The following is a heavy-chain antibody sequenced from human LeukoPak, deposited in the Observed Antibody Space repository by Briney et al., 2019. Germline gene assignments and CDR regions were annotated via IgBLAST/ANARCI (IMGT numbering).Heavy chain of an antibody. J-gene: IGHJ4*02. CDR2: IYPGDSDT. V-gene: IGHV5-51*01. Sequence: GESLKISCKGSGYSFTNYWIGWVRQMPGKGLEWMGLIYPGDSDTSYSPSFQGQVTISADKSISTAYLQWSSLKASDTAMYYCARPAHPNYYYSSGTHHALDQWGQGTLVTVSS. CDR1: GYSFTNYW. CDR3: ARPAHPNYYYSSGTHHALDQ. D-gene: IGHD3-22*01.